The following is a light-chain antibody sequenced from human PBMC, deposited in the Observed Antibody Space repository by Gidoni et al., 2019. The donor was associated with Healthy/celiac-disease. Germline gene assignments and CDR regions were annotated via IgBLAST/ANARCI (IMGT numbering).Light chain of an antibody. CDR2: SNN. CDR1: SSNIGSNY. CDR3: AAWDDSLSAWV. Sequence: QSVLTQPLSPSGPPGQRVTISSSGSSSNIGSNYVYWYQQLPGTAPNLLIYSNNQRPSGVPARFSGSKSGTSASLAISGLRSEDEADYYCAAWDDSLSAWVFGGGTKLTVL. J-gene: IGLJ3*02. V-gene: IGLV1-47*02.